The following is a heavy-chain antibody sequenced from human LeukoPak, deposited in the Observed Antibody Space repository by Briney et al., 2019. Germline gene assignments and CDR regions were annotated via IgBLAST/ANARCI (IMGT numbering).Heavy chain of an antibody. CDR2: IYSGGST. Sequence: GGSLRLSCAASGFTVSSNYMSWVRQAPGKGLEWVSVIYSGGSTYYADSVKGRFTISRDNSKNTLYLQMNSLRAEDTAVYYCAGGLAYYDSSGYYDYWGQGTLVTVSS. V-gene: IGHV3-53*01. J-gene: IGHJ4*02. D-gene: IGHD3-22*01. CDR3: AGGLAYYDSSGYYDY. CDR1: GFTVSSNY.